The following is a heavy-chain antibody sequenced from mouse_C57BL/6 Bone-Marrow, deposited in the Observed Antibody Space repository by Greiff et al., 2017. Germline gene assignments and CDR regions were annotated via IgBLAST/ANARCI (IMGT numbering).Heavy chain of an antibody. V-gene: IGHV1-55*01. D-gene: IGHD2-1*01. J-gene: IGHJ4*01. CDR3: AREGNYVYYYAMDY. Sequence: QVQLQQPGAELVKPGASVKMSCKASGYTFTSYWITWVKQRPGQGLEWIGDIYPGSGSTNYNEKFKSKATLTVDTSSSTAYMQISSLTSEDSAVYYCAREGNYVYYYAMDYWGQGTSVTVSS. CDR2: IYPGSGST. CDR1: GYTFTSYW.